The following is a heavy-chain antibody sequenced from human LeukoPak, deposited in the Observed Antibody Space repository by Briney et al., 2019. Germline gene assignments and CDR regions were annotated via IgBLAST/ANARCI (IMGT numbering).Heavy chain of an antibody. D-gene: IGHD2-21*02. CDR3: AKDALAYCGADCYALLGMNV. CDR2: ISHDGSNK. Sequence: SGGSLRLSCVASGFTFDTYSMNWIRQAPGKGLEWVAVISHDGSNKYYADSVKGRFTISRDNSNNTLYLQMNSLRAEDTAVFYCAKDALAYCGADCYALLGMNVWGQGTTVTVSS. CDR1: GFTFDTYS. V-gene: IGHV3-30*18. J-gene: IGHJ6*02.